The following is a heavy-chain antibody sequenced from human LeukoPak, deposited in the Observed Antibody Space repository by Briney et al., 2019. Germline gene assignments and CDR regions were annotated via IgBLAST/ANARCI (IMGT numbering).Heavy chain of an antibody. Sequence: PGESLKISCKGSGYSFTSYWIGWVRQRPGKGLDWIGIIYPGDSDTRYSPSFQGQVTISADKSISTAYLQWSSLKASDTAMYYCARLHFSAAGVGGNWFDPWGQGTLVTVSS. CDR2: IYPGDSDT. D-gene: IGHD6-13*01. CDR3: ARLHFSAAGVGGNWFDP. J-gene: IGHJ5*02. V-gene: IGHV5-51*01. CDR1: GYSFTSYW.